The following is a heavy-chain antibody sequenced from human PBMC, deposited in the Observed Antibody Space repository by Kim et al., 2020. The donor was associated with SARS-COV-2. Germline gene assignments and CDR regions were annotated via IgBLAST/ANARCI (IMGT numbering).Heavy chain of an antibody. V-gene: IGHV3-30*18. CDR2: QSYDGNDT. J-gene: IGHJ6*01. CDR1: GFTFSSFS. Sequence: GGSLRLSCAASGFTFSSFSMHWVRQAQGKGLVWLATQSYDGNDTYHAESVGGRFTISRHNSKITLYLKMTRLRSDDTSVYFCGKGVGVCKYYGMDVWGQG. D-gene: IGHD1-26*01. CDR3: GKGVGVCKYYGMDV.